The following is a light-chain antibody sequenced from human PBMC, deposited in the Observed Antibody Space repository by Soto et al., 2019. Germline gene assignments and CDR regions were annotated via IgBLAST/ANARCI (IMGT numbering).Light chain of an antibody. CDR3: QQYGTPAT. CDR2: GAS. V-gene: IGKV3-20*01. CDR1: QSVSSSY. Sequence: EIVLTQSPGTLSLSPGERATLSCRASQSVSSSYLAWYQQKPGQAPRLLIYGASSRATGIPDRFSGSGSGTDFTLTISTLEPEDFAVYYCQQYGTPATFGPGTKVDIK. J-gene: IGKJ3*01.